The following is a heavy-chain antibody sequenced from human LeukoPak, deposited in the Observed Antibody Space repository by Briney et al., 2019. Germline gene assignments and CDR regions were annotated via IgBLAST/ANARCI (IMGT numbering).Heavy chain of an antibody. CDR1: GGSISSYY. D-gene: IGHD3-10*01. CDR3: ARGLPYYYGSGSYLGRFDP. V-gene: IGHV4-34*01. J-gene: IGHJ5*02. Sequence: SETLSLTCTVSGGSISSYYWSWIRQPPGKGLEWIGEINHSGSTNYNPSLKSRVTISVDTSKNQFSLKLSSVTAADTAVYYCARGLPYYYGSGSYLGRFDPWGQGTLVTVSS. CDR2: INHSGST.